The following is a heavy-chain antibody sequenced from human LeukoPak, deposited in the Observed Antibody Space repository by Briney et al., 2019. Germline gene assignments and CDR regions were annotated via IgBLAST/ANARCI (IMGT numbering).Heavy chain of an antibody. D-gene: IGHD6-13*01. J-gene: IGHJ3*02. CDR1: GFTFSNAL. CDR2: IKSDTDGGTT. Sequence: GGSLRLSRTTSGFTFSNALMSWVRQAPGKGLEWVGRIKSDTDGGTTDYGAPVKGRFTISRDDSKNTLYLQMNSLTTEDTAVYYCTTDSSAAPGTVFAFDIWGQGTMVTVSS. CDR3: TTDSSAAPGTVFAFDI. V-gene: IGHV3-15*01.